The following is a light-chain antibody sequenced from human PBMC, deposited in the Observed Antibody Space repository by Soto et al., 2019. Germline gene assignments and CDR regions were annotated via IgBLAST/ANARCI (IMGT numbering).Light chain of an antibody. V-gene: IGLV1-40*01. CDR1: SSNIGAGYD. J-gene: IGLJ1*01. CDR3: QSYDSSLSGYV. CDR2: GNN. Sequence: QSALTQPPSVSGAPGQRVTISCTGSSSNIGAGYDVHWYQQLPGTAPKLLIYGNNNRPSGVPERVSGSKSGTSASLAITGLQAEDEADYYCQSYDSSLSGYVFGTGTKVTVL.